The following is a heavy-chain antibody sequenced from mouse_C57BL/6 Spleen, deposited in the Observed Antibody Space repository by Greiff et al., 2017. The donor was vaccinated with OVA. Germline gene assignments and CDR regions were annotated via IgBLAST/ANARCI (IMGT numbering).Heavy chain of an antibody. V-gene: IGHV1-20*01. CDR2: INPYNGVT. J-gene: IGHJ2*01. CDR1: GYSFTGYF. Sequence: EVQLQQSGPELVKPGDSVKISCKASGYSFTGYFMNWVMQSPGKSLEWIGRINPYNGVTFYNQKFKGKATLPVDKSSSTAHMELRSLTSEDSAVYYCARSTTVVATGFDYWGQGTTVTVSS. D-gene: IGHD1-1*01. CDR3: ARSTTVVATGFDY.